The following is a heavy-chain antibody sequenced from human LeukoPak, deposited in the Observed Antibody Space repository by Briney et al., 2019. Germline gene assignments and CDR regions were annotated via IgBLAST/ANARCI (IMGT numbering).Heavy chain of an antibody. J-gene: IGHJ5*02. CDR2: IYYSGST. CDR1: GGSISSYY. Sequence: SETLSLTCTVSGGSISSYYWSWIRQPPGKGLEWIGYIYYSGSTNYNPSLKSRVTISVDTSKNHFSLKLSSVTAADTAVYYCAREVLTAAGIGCFDPWGQGTLVTVSS. V-gene: IGHV4-59*12. CDR3: AREVLTAAGIGCFDP. D-gene: IGHD6-13*01.